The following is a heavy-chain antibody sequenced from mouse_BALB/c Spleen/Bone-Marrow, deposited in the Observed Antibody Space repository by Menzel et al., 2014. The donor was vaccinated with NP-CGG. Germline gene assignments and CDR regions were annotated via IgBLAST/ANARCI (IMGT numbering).Heavy chain of an antibody. D-gene: IGHD1-2*01. CDR1: GFNIKDTY. CDR2: IDPANGNI. Sequence: EVQLQESGAELVKPGASVKLSCTASGFNIKDTYMHWVKQRPEQGLEWIGRIDPANGNIKYDPKFQGKATITADTSSNTAYLQLSSLTSEDTAVYYCAPYYGRWFANWGQGTLVTVSA. V-gene: IGHV14-3*02. J-gene: IGHJ3*01. CDR3: APYYGRWFAN.